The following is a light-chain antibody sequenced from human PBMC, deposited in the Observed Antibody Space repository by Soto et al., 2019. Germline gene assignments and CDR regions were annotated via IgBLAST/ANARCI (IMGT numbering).Light chain of an antibody. CDR2: VNSDGSH. Sequence: QSVLTQSPSASASLGASVKLTSTLSSRHSRYAIAWHQQQPEKGPRYLMKVNSDGSHNKGDGIPDRFSGSSSGAERYLTISSLQSEDEADYYCQTWGAGIRVFGGGTKLTVL. J-gene: IGLJ2*01. CDR3: QTWGAGIRV. CDR1: SRHSRYA. V-gene: IGLV4-69*01.